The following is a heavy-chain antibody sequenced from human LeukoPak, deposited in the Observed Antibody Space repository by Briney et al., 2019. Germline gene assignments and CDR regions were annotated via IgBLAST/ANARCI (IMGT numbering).Heavy chain of an antibody. V-gene: IGHV4-34*01. Sequence: SETLSLTCAVYGGSCSGYYWSWIRQPPGKGLEWIGEINHSGSTNYNPSLKSRVTISVDTSKNQFSLKLSSVTAADTAVYYCATTATLNHWGGRAFDIWGQGTMVTVSS. CDR2: INHSGST. CDR3: ATTATLNHWGGRAFDI. D-gene: IGHD7-27*01. CDR1: GGSCSGYY. J-gene: IGHJ3*02.